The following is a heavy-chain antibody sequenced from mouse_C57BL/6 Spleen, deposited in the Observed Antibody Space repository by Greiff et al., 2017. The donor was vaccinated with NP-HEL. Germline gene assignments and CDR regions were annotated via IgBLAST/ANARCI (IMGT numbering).Heavy chain of an antibody. CDR3: ARGGIYYGFDY. CDR2: IHPNSGST. CDR1: GYTFTSYW. Sequence: VKLQESGAELVKPGASVKLSCKASGYTFTSYWMHWVKQRPGQGLEWIGMIHPNSGSTNYNEKFKSKATLTVDKSSSTAYMQLSSLTSEDSAVYYCARGGIYYGFDYWGQGTTLTVSS. D-gene: IGHD2-1*01. J-gene: IGHJ2*01. V-gene: IGHV1-64*01.